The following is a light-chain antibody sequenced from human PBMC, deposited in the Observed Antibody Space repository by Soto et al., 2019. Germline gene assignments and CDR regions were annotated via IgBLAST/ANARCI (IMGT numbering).Light chain of an antibody. J-gene: IGKJ1*01. V-gene: IGKV1-5*01. CDR1: QFISSW. Sequence: DIQMTQSPSTLSASVGDRVTITCRASQFISSWLAWYQQKPGKVPKLLIFHAFNLESGVPSRFSGSGSGTECTLSISSLQPDDFATYYCQQYNSYPWTFGQGTKVEI. CDR2: HAF. CDR3: QQYNSYPWT.